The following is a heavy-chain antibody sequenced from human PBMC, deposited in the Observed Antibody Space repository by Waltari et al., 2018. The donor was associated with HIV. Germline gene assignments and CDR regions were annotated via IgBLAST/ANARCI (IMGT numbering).Heavy chain of an antibody. CDR1: EYTSTGYY. D-gene: IGHD3-3*01. J-gene: IGHJ3*02. Sequence: QVQLVQSGAEVKKPGASVKVSCKASEYTSTGYYMHWVRQAPGQGLEGMGRINPNSGGTNYAQKFQGRVTMTRDTSISTAYMELSRLRSDDTAVYYCAREEVLEWLDACDIWGQGTMVTVSS. V-gene: IGHV1-2*06. CDR2: INPNSGGT. CDR3: AREEVLEWLDACDI.